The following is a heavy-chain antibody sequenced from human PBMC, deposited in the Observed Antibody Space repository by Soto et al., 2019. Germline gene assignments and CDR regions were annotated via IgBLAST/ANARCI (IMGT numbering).Heavy chain of an antibody. V-gene: IGHV1-69*01. CDR2: IIPIFGTA. D-gene: IGHD5-18*01. Sequence: QVQLVQSGAEVKKPGSSVKVSCKASGGTFSSYAISWVRQAPGQGLEWMGGIIPIFGTANYAQKFQGRVTITADESTSTAYMELSSLRSEDTAVYYCERVGGLYSYGPIVSGGWFDPWGQGTLVTVSS. CDR3: ERVGGLYSYGPIVSGGWFDP. J-gene: IGHJ5*02. CDR1: GGTFSSYA.